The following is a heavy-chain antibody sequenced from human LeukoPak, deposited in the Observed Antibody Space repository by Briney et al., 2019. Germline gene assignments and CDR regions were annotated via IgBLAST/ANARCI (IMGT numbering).Heavy chain of an antibody. V-gene: IGHV1-8*01. CDR3: ARGDFWSGYTDY. CDR2: MNPNSGNT. D-gene: IGHD3-3*01. CDR1: GYTFTSYD. Sequence: ASVTVSCKASGYTFTSYDINWVRQAPGQGLEWMGWMNPNSGNTGYAQKFQGRVTMTRNTSISTAYMELSSLRSEDTAVYYCARGDFWSGYTDYWGQGTLVTVSS. J-gene: IGHJ4*02.